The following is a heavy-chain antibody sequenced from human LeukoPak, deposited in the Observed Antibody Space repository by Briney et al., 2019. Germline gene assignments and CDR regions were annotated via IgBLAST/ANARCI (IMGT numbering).Heavy chain of an antibody. D-gene: IGHD6-19*01. CDR1: GFTFSSYS. J-gene: IGHJ4*02. Sequence: GGSLRLSCAASGFTFSSYSMNWVRQAPGKGLEWVSSISTVSTYIYYADSVKGRFTISRDNAKNSLYLQMNSLRDEDTALYYCAKDIRYSSGWYYFDYWGQGTLVTVSS. CDR2: ISTVSTYI. CDR3: AKDIRYSSGWYYFDY. V-gene: IGHV3-21*04.